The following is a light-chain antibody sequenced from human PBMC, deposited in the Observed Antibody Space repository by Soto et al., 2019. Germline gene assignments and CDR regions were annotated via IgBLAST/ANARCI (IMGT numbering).Light chain of an antibody. Sequence: LTQSPGTLSWAPVEGATLSCRACQSVSSNYLAREEQRPGQAPRLLMYGAPSRATGIPDRFSGSGSGTDFTLTIRRLEPEDFAVYYCQQYGSSLRTFGQGTRLEIK. J-gene: IGKJ5*01. CDR1: QSVSSNY. CDR2: GAP. V-gene: IGKV3-20*01. CDR3: QQYGSSLRT.